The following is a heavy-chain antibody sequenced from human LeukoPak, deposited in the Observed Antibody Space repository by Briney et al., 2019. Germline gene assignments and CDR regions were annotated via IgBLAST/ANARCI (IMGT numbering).Heavy chain of an antibody. Sequence: PGGSLRLSCAASGFTFSSYGMHWVRQAPGKGLEWVAFIRYDGSNKYYADSVKGRFTISRDNSKNTLYLQMNSLRAEDTAVYYCARGPHCSSTSCYRGRYYFDYWGQGTLVTVSS. CDR2: IRYDGSNK. V-gene: IGHV3-30*02. J-gene: IGHJ4*02. CDR3: ARGPHCSSTSCYRGRYYFDY. CDR1: GFTFSSYG. D-gene: IGHD2-2*02.